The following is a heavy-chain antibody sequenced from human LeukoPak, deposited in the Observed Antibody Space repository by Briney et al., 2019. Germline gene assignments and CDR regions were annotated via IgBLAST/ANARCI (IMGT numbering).Heavy chain of an antibody. J-gene: IGHJ5*02. D-gene: IGHD6-13*01. CDR3: ARGDYSSSWYWFDP. CDR1: GYTLTELS. Sequence: ASVKVSCKVSGYTLTELSMHWVRQAPGKGLEWMGGFDPEDGETIYAQKFQGRVTMTEDTSTDTAYMELSSLRSEDTAVYYCARGDYSSSWYWFDPWGQGTLVTVSS. V-gene: IGHV1-24*01. CDR2: FDPEDGET.